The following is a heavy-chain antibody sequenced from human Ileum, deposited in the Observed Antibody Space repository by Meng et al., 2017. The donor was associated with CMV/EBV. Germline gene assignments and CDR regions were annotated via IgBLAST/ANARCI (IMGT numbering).Heavy chain of an antibody. CDR3: AKDVAVAGHFDY. V-gene: IGHV3-30*02. J-gene: IGHJ4*02. CDR2: VRYDGINK. Sequence: VHMVESGGGVVQPGGSWRLSCAASGFTFRSYGMHWVRQAPGKGLEWVAFVRYDGINKYYADSLKGRFVISRDDSKNTVYLQLNNLRAEDTAVYYCAKDVAVAGHFDYWGQGTLVTVSS. CDR1: GFTFRSYG. D-gene: IGHD6-19*01.